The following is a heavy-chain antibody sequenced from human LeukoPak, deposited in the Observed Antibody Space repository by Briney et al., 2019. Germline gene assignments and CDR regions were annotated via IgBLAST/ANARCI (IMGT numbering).Heavy chain of an antibody. Sequence: ASVKVSCKASGYTFTSYAMHWVRQAPGQRLEWMGWINAGNGNTKYSQKFQGRVTITRDTSASTAYMELSSLRSGDTAVYYCARDDWGHAFDIWGQGTMVSVSS. D-gene: IGHD3-9*01. V-gene: IGHV1-3*01. CDR1: GYTFTSYA. J-gene: IGHJ3*02. CDR3: ARDDWGHAFDI. CDR2: INAGNGNT.